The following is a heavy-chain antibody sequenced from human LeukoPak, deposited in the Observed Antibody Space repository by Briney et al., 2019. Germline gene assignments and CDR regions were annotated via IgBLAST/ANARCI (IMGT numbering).Heavy chain of an antibody. Sequence: GGSLRLSCAASGFTFSSYWMSWVRQAPGKGLEWVANIKQDGSEKYYVDSVKGRFTISRDNAKNSLYLQMNSPRAGDTAVYYCAREPFAAAGLRHAFDIWGQGTMVTVSS. CDR2: IKQDGSEK. V-gene: IGHV3-7*01. CDR3: AREPFAAAGLRHAFDI. CDR1: GFTFSSYW. J-gene: IGHJ3*02. D-gene: IGHD6-13*01.